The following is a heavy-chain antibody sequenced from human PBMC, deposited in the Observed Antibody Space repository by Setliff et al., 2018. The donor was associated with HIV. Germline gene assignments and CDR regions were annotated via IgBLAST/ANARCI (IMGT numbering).Heavy chain of an antibody. D-gene: IGHD3-10*01. CDR2: IYRSGTT. CDR1: GGSFSNYR. Sequence: SETLSLTCTIFGGSFSNYRWSWIRQPAGRGLEWIGRIYRSGTTDYKPSLKSRVSMSLDTSRNQFSLKLTSVTAEDTAVYYCARDRHYSGLGSYGPWGPGMLVTRLL. J-gene: IGHJ5*02. V-gene: IGHV4-4*07. CDR3: ARDRHYSGLGSYGP.